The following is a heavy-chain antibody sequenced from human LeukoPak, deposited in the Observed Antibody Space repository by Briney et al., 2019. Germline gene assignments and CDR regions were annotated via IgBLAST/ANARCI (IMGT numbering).Heavy chain of an antibody. Sequence: PGGSLRLSCAASGFTFSTYSMNWVREAPGKGLEWVSFISTGSSTIYYADPVKGRFTISRDNAKNSLYLQMNSLRDEDTAVYYCARVAEIQLWLRSACDYWGQGTLVTVSS. CDR2: ISTGSSTI. V-gene: IGHV3-48*02. J-gene: IGHJ4*02. D-gene: IGHD5-18*01. CDR3: ARVAEIQLWLRSACDY. CDR1: GFTFSTYS.